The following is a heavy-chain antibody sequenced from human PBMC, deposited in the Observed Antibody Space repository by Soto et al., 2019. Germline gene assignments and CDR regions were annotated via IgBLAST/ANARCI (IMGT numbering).Heavy chain of an antibody. J-gene: IGHJ6*02. V-gene: IGHV3-64D*06. CDR3: HLTWSQYCTNGVCYGFNYYGMDV. CDR2: ISSNGGST. CDR1: GFTFSSYA. D-gene: IGHD2-8*01. Sequence: VSLLLSCSASGFTFSSYAMHWVRQAAGKGLEYVSAISSNGGSTYYADSVKGRFTISRDNSKNTLYLQMSSLRAEDTAVYYCHLTWSQYCTNGVCYGFNYYGMDVWGQGTTVTVSS.